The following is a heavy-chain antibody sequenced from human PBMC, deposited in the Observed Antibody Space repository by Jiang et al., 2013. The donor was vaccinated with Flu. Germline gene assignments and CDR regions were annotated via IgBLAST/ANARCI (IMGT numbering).Heavy chain of an antibody. CDR1: GYLFTSYS. D-gene: IGHD3-10*01. CDR3: ARTYGIGQIDY. V-gene: IGHV1-46*01. CDR2: FDPYNGRT. J-gene: IGHJ4*02. Sequence: GAEVKKPGASVKLSCRASGYLFTSYSIHWVRQAPGQGLEWMGMFDPYNGRTNYAQHFQGRVSMTEDTSTTTIYMELSSLTSEDTAVYYCARTYGIGQIDYWGQGTLVTVSS.